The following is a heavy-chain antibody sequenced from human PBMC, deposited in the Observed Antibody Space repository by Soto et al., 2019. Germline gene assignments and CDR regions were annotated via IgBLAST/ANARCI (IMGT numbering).Heavy chain of an antibody. Sequence: KPSETLSLTCTVSGGSISSGDYYWSWIRQPPGKGLEWIGYIYYSGSTYYNPSLKSRVTISVDTSKNQFSLKLSSVTAADTAVYYCARDSRPNYYDSSALVGFDPRGQGTLVTVSS. D-gene: IGHD3-22*01. CDR2: IYYSGST. CDR3: ARDSRPNYYDSSALVGFDP. V-gene: IGHV4-30-4*01. J-gene: IGHJ5*02. CDR1: GGSISSGDYY.